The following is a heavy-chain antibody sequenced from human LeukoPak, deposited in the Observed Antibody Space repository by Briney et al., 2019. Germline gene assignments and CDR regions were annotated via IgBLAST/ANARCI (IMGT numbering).Heavy chain of an antibody. CDR1: GFTFSSYS. V-gene: IGHV3-48*02. CDR2: ISSSTNTI. J-gene: IGHJ3*02. D-gene: IGHD4-23*01. CDR3: ARGGYGANDDAFDI. Sequence: GGSLRLSCAASGFTFSSYSMNWVRQAPGKGLEWVSYISSSTNTIYYADSVKGRFTISRDNAKNSLFLQMNSLRDEDTAVYYCARGGYGANDDAFDIWGPGKMVTVSS.